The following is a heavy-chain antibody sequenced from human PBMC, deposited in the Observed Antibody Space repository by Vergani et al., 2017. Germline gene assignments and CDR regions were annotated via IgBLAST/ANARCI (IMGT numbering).Heavy chain of an antibody. V-gene: IGHV3-23*01. J-gene: IGHJ4*02. CDR1: GFTFSSYA. CDR3: AKERYSGTYSGKYFDY. CDR2: ISGSGDST. D-gene: IGHD1-26*01. Sequence: EVQMLESGGNLVQPGGSLRLSCAASGFTFSSYAMSWVRQAPGKGLEWVSGISGSGDSTYYADSVKGRFTTTRDNSKNTLYLQMNSLGAEDTAVYYCAKERYSGTYSGKYFDYWGQGTLVTVSS.